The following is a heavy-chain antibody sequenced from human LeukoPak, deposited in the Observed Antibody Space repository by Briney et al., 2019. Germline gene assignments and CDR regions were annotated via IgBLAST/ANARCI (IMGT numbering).Heavy chain of an antibody. V-gene: IGHV4-61*01. D-gene: IGHD4-17*01. Sequence: SETLSLTCTVSGGSVSSGSYHWSWIRQPPGKVLEWIGYTHYSGNTYYNPSLKSRVTISLDTSKKQFSLWLRSVTAADTAVYYCARVRGDYVNLFDPWGQGTLVTVSS. CDR2: THYSGNT. CDR1: GGSVSSGSYH. J-gene: IGHJ5*02. CDR3: ARVRGDYVNLFDP.